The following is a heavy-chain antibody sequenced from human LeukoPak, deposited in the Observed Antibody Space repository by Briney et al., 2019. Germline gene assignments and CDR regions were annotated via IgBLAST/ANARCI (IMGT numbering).Heavy chain of an antibody. CDR2: ISGSGGST. V-gene: IGHV3-23*01. D-gene: IGHD5-12*01. Sequence: PGRSLRLSCAASGFTFSSYAMSWVRQAPGKGLEWVSAISGSGGSTYYADSVKGRFTISRDNSKNTLYLQMNSLRAEDTAVYYCAVGEGYSGYDSVDYWGQGTLVTVSS. CDR1: GFTFSSYA. J-gene: IGHJ4*02. CDR3: AVGEGYSGYDSVDY.